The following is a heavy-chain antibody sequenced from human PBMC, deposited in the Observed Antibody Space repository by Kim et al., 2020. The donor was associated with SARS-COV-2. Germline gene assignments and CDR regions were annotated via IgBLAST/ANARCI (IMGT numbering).Heavy chain of an antibody. J-gene: IGHJ6*02. CDR2: ISWNSGSI. D-gene: IGHD6-19*01. CDR3: AKSGSGWYGYYYYYGMDV. CDR1: GFTFGDYA. V-gene: IGHV3-9*01. Sequence: GGSLRLSCAASGFTFGDYAMHWVRQAPGKGLEWVSGISWNSGSIGYADSVKGRFTISRDNAKNSLYLQMNSLRAEDTALYYCAKSGSGWYGYYYYYGMDVWGQGTTVTVSS.